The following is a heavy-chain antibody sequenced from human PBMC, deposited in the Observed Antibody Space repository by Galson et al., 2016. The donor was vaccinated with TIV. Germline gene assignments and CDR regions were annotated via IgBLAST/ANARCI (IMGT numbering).Heavy chain of an antibody. D-gene: IGHD4-23*01. Sequence: SVKVSCKASGYTFGDYHIHWVRQAPGQGLEWMGWINPSTGGAIFAQKFQARVTMTRDTSISTAYMELSRVIPDDTAVYYCAREYGANTGFDYWGQGTLVTVSS. J-gene: IGHJ4*02. CDR3: AREYGANTGFDY. CDR1: GYTFGDYH. V-gene: IGHV1-2*02. CDR2: INPSTGGA.